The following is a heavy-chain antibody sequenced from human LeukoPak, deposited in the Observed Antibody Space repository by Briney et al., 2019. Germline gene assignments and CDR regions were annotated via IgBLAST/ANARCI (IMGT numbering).Heavy chain of an antibody. D-gene: IGHD6-19*01. Sequence: PGGSLRLSCAASGFTFSSYAMSWVRQAPGKGLEWVSAISGSGGSTYYADSVKGRFTISGDNSKNTLYLQMNSLRAEDTAVYYCAKGLEQWLVPAAFDIWGQGTMVTVSS. CDR2: ISGSGGST. CDR1: GFTFSSYA. J-gene: IGHJ3*02. V-gene: IGHV3-23*01. CDR3: AKGLEQWLVPAAFDI.